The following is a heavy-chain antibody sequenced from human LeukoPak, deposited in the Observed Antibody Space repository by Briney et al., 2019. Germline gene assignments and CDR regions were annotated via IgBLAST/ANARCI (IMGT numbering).Heavy chain of an antibody. V-gene: IGHV1-18*01. CDR3: ARDRRAHYYGSGSFKNGLDEVAFDI. CDR2: ISAYNGNT. CDR1: GYTFTSYG. D-gene: IGHD3-10*01. Sequence: GASVKVSCKASGYTFTSYGISWVRQAPGQGLEWMGWISAYNGNTNYAQKLQGRVTMTTDTSTSTAYMELRSLRSDDTAVYYCARDRRAHYYGSGSFKNGLDEVAFDIWGQGTMVTVSS. J-gene: IGHJ3*02.